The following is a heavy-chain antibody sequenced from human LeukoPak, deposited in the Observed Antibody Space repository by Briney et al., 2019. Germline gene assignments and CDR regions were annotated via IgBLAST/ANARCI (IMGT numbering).Heavy chain of an antibody. J-gene: IGHJ3*02. CDR2: IYTSGST. D-gene: IGHD3-22*01. CDR3: ATSPTTTYYYDSSGAFDI. CDR1: GGPISSYY. V-gene: IGHV4-4*09. Sequence: SETLSLTCTVSGGPISSYYWSWIRQPPGKGLEWIGYIYTSGSTNYNPSLKSRVTISVDTPKNQFSLKLSSVTAADTAVYYCATSPTTTYYYDSSGAFDIWGQGTMVTVSS.